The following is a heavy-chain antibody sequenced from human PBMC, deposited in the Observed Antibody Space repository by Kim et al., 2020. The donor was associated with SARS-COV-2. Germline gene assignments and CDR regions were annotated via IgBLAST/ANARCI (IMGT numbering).Heavy chain of an antibody. V-gene: IGHV3-7*01. CDR3: ARDDYYDSSSYAFDI. D-gene: IGHD3-22*01. Sequence: DAVKGRFTLSRDHAKNSLYLQMNSLRAEDTAVYYCARDDYYDSSSYAFDIWGQGTMVTVSS. J-gene: IGHJ3*02.